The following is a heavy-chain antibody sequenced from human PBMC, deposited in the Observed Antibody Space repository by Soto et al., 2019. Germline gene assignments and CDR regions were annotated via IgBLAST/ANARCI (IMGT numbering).Heavy chain of an antibody. J-gene: IGHJ4*02. CDR1: GFTFSSYG. Sequence: GGSLRLSCAASGFTFSSYGMHWVRQAPCKGLEWVAVISYDGSNKYYADSVKGRFTISRDNSKNTLYLQMNSLRAEDTAVYYCAKDEGYSYGNFDYWGKGTLVTVSS. CDR2: ISYDGSNK. V-gene: IGHV3-30*18. D-gene: IGHD5-18*01. CDR3: AKDEGYSYGNFDY.